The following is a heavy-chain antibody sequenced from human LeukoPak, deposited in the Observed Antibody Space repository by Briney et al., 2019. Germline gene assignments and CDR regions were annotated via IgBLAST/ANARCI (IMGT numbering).Heavy chain of an antibody. CDR3: ARVPYSSSYAFDI. D-gene: IGHD6-6*01. CDR1: GFTFSNYW. CDR2: INTDGSIT. Sequence: PGGSLRLSCAASGFTFSNYWMHWVRQVPGKGLVWVSRINTDGSITNYADSVKGRFTISRDNAKNSLYLQMNSLRAEDTAVYYCARVPYSSSYAFDIWGQGTMVTVSS. V-gene: IGHV3-74*01. J-gene: IGHJ3*02.